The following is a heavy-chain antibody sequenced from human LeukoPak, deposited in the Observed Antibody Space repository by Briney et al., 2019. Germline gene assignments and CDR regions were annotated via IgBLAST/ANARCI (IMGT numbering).Heavy chain of an antibody. D-gene: IGHD5-18*01. CDR1: GGSISSSSYY. CDR2: IYYSGST. J-gene: IGHJ5*02. V-gene: IGHV4-39*07. Sequence: SETLSLTCTVSGGSISSSSYYWGWIRQPPGTGLEWIGSIYYSGSTYYNPSLKSRVTISVDTSKNQFSLKLSSVTAADTAVYYCARDQDTASRWFDPWGQGTLATVSS. CDR3: ARDQDTASRWFDP.